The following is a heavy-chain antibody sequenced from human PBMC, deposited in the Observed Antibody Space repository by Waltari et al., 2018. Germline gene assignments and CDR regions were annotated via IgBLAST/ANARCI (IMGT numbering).Heavy chain of an antibody. CDR1: GFTFTDYY. J-gene: IGHJ4*02. CDR2: SSYTGSTI. CDR3: AREIHSRVGATIYFDY. Sequence: QVHLVESGGGWVKPGGSLRLSCAASGFTFTDYYMSWICQAQRKGLEWVSYSSYTGSTIYYADSVKGRFTSSRDNAKNSLYVQMNSLRAEDTAVDYCAREIHSRVGATIYFDYVGQGTLVTVSS. V-gene: IGHV3-11*01. D-gene: IGHD1-26*01.